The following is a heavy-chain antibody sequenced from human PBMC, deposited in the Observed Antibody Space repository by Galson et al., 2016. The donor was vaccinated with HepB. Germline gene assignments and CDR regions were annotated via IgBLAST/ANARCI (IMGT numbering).Heavy chain of an antibody. CDR3: ARMHYDFWSGYHSYAMDV. V-gene: IGHV6-1*01. CDR1: GDSVSSNSAA. Sequence: CAISGDSVSSNSAAWNWIRLSPSRGLEWLGRTYYRSKWYNDYAVYVKSRITINPDTSKNQFSLQLNSVTPEDSAVYYCARMHYDFWSGYHSYAMDVWGQGTTVTVSS. CDR2: TYYRSKWYN. D-gene: IGHD3-3*01. J-gene: IGHJ6*02.